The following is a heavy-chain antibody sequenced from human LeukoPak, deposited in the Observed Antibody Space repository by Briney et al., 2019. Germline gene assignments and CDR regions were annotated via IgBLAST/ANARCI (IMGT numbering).Heavy chain of an antibody. J-gene: IGHJ5*02. V-gene: IGHV3-11*04. CDR2: ISSSGRLI. CDR3: ARDPGTTSDS. Sequence: GGSLRLSCVVSGFSVSDYDMSWIRQTPGRGLKWISYISSSGRLIKHFESVKGRLTLSRDDAKNSLFLEMTSLRVDDTAVYFCARDPGTTSDSWGQGTLVTVSS. D-gene: IGHD1-1*01. CDR1: GFSVSDYD.